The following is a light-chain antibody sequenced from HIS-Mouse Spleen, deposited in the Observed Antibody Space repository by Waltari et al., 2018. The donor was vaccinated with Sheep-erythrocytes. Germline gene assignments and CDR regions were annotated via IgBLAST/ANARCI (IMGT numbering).Light chain of an antibody. Sequence: AIQLTQSPSSLSASVGDRVTITCRASQGISSALAWYQQQPGKAPKLLIYDASSLESGFPSRFSGSGSGTDFTLTISSLQPEDFATYYCQQFNNYPRTFGQGTKVEIK. CDR2: DAS. CDR1: QGISSA. J-gene: IGKJ1*01. V-gene: IGKV1D-13*01. CDR3: QQFNNYPRT.